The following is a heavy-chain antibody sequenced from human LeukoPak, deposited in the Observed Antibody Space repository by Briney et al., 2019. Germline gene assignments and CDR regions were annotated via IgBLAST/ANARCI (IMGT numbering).Heavy chain of an antibody. CDR2: SSYSGST. D-gene: IGHD1-7*01. Sequence: SETLSLTCSVSGDSISSYYWSWIRQPPGKGLEWIGYSSYSGSTNYNPSLKSPVTISVDTSKNQFSLKLSSVTAADTAVYYCARGGMGELQGHYYYYGMDVWGQGTTVTVSS. CDR3: ARGGMGELQGHYYYYGMDV. V-gene: IGHV4-59*01. J-gene: IGHJ6*02. CDR1: GDSISSYY.